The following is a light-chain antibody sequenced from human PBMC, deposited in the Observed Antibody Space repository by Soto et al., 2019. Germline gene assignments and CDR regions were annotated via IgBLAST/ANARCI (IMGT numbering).Light chain of an antibody. CDR3: CSYASRSAYV. J-gene: IGLJ1*01. V-gene: IGLV2-23*01. CDR2: EGT. CDR1: TSDVGGYNL. Sequence: QSALTQPASVSGSPGQSITISCSGTTSDVGGYNLVSWYQQHTAKAPKLLIYEGTQRPSGVSRRFSGSKSGNTASLTISGLHEDDEADYYCCSYASRSAYVFGTGTKLTVL.